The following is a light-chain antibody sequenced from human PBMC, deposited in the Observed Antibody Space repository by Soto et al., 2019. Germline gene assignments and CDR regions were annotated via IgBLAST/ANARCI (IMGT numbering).Light chain of an antibody. V-gene: IGKV3D-20*02. CDR1: QSVSNNY. CDR3: QQRSNWPPWT. Sequence: EIVLTQSRGTLSLSPGERATLSCRPSQSVSNNYLAWYQQKPGQAPRLLIYGASNRATGIPDRFSGSGSGTDFTLTISSLEPEDFAVYYCQQRSNWPPWTFGQGTKVDIK. J-gene: IGKJ1*01. CDR2: GAS.